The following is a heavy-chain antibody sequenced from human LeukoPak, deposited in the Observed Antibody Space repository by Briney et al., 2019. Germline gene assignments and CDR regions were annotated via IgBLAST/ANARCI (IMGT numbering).Heavy chain of an antibody. Sequence: GASLKVSCEASGYTFTSYGISWVRQAPGQGLEWMGWIRDYNGNTNYAQKLQGRVTMTTDTSTSTDYMELRSLRSDDTAVYYCARDFRCYGSSLGVAEYFQHWGQGTLVTVSS. CDR3: ARDFRCYGSSLGVAEYFQH. CDR2: IRDYNGNT. V-gene: IGHV1-18*01. CDR1: GYTFTSYG. J-gene: IGHJ1*01. D-gene: IGHD6-13*01.